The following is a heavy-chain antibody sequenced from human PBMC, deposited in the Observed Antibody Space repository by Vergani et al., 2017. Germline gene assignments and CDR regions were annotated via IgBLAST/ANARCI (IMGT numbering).Heavy chain of an antibody. V-gene: IGHV1-18*04. D-gene: IGHD2-2*01. Sequence: VQLVQSGAEVKKPGESLKISCKGSGYSFTSYGISWVRQAPGQGLEWMGWISAYNGNTNYAQKLQGRVTMTTDTSTSTAYMELRSLRSDDTAVYYCARDSPTSCDWFDPWGQGTLVTVSS. J-gene: IGHJ5*02. CDR2: ISAYNGNT. CDR1: GYSFTSYG. CDR3: ARDSPTSCDWFDP.